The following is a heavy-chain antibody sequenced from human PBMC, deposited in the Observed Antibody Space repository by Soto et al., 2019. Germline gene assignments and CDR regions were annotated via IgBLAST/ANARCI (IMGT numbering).Heavy chain of an antibody. CDR3: ARDQYSSGWHGENWFDP. D-gene: IGHD6-19*01. Sequence: SETLSLTCTVSGGSISSGGYYWSWIRQHPGKGLEWIGYIYYSGSTYYNPSLKSRVTISVDTSKNQFSLKLSSVTAADTAVYYCARDQYSSGWHGENWFDPWGQGTLVTVSS. CDR1: GGSISSGGYY. CDR2: IYYSGST. V-gene: IGHV4-31*03. J-gene: IGHJ5*02.